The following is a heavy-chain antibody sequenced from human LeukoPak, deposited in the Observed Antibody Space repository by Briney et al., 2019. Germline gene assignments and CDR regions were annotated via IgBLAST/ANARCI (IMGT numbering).Heavy chain of an antibody. CDR2: IRNKANSYII. CDR1: GFIFSDHN. CDR3: ARDVGWSLDS. Sequence: PGGSLRLSCAASGFIFSDHNMDWVRQAPGKGLEWVGRIRNKANSYIIEDAASVRGRFTISRDDSKNSLFLQMNDLRAEDTAVYYCARDVGWSLDSWGQGTLVTVSS. D-gene: IGHD1-26*01. J-gene: IGHJ5*01. V-gene: IGHV3-72*01.